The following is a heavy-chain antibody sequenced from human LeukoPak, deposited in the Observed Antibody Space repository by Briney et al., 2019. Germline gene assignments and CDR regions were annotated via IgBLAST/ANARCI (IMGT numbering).Heavy chain of an antibody. CDR3: ARGSRYYGSGSYPIKRRCYFDY. CDR2: INRSGST. D-gene: IGHD3-10*01. J-gene: IGHJ4*02. Sequence: PSETLSLTCAVYGGSFSGYYRSWIRQPPGKGLEWIGEINRSGSTNYNPSLKSRVTISVDTSKNQFSLKLSSVTAADTAVYYCARGSRYYGSGSYPIKRRCYFDYWGQGTLVTVSS. V-gene: IGHV4-34*01. CDR1: GGSFSGYY.